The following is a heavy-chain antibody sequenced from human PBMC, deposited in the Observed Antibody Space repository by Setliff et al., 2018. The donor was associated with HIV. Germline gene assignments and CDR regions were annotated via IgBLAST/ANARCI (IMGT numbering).Heavy chain of an antibody. CDR3: ATGLTVAPDY. CDR2: INHSGVT. J-gene: IGHJ4*02. D-gene: IGHD6-19*01. V-gene: IGHV4-34*01. Sequence: SETLSLTCAVYGESFSAYFWSWIRQSPGKGLERIGEINHSGVTNYNPSLKSRLTISVDTSKNQFSLRLRSVTAADTAVYYCATGLTVAPDYWGQGSLVTVSS. CDR1: GESFSAYF.